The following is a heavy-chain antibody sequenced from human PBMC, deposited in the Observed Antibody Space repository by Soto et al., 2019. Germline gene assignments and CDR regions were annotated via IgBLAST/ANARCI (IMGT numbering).Heavy chain of an antibody. Sequence: EVQLVESGGGLVQPGGSLRLSCAASGFTFSSFWMTWVRQAPGKGLECVANIKGDGSEKFYADSVKGRFTISIDNAKNSLYLQMNSLRAEDTAAYYCMRDFQGYWGQGTLVTVSS. CDR1: GFTFSSFW. CDR2: IKGDGSEK. V-gene: IGHV3-7*01. J-gene: IGHJ4*02. CDR3: MRDFQGY.